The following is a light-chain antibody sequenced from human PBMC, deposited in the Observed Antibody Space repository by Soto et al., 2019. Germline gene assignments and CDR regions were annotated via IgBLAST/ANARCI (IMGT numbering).Light chain of an antibody. Sequence: QSVLTQPPSVSGSPGQSVTISCTGTSTDFVSYNRVSWYQQPPGTAPKLMIYEVSKRPSGVPDRFSGSKSGNTASLTISGLQAADEADYYCSLYTSEKAYVLVTVNKVTV. CDR1: STDFVSYNR. V-gene: IGLV2-18*01. CDR2: EVS. CDR3: SLYTSEKAYV. J-gene: IGLJ1*01.